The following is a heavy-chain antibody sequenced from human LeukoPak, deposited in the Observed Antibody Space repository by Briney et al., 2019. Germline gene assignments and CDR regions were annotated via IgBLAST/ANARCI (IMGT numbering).Heavy chain of an antibody. V-gene: IGHV3-21*04. CDR1: GFTFSSYN. CDR2: ITSSSSYI. CDR3: ARDSSSLHAFDI. Sequence: GGSLRLSCAASGFTFSSYNMNWVRQAPGKGPEWVSSITSSSSYIYYADSVKGRFTISRDNAKNSLYLQMNSLRAEDTAVYYCARDSSSLHAFDIWGQGTMVTVSS. D-gene: IGHD6-13*01. J-gene: IGHJ3*02.